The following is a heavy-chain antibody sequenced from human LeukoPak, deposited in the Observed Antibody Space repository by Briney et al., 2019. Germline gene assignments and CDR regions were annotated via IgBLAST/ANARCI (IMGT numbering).Heavy chain of an antibody. CDR3: ASEGVWLVIDY. J-gene: IGHJ4*02. CDR1: GFTFSSYA. V-gene: IGHV3-23*01. Sequence: GGSLRLSCAASGFTFSSYAMSWVRQAPGKGLEWVSGISGSGDNTYYADSVKGRFTISRDNSKNTLYLQMNSLRAEDTAVYYCASEGVWLVIDYWGQGTLVTVSS. CDR2: ISGSGDNT. D-gene: IGHD5-12*01.